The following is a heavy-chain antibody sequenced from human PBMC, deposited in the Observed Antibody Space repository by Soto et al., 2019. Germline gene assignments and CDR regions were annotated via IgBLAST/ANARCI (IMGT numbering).Heavy chain of an antibody. CDR2: INAGNAHT. CDR3: ARGVAPYYFDY. V-gene: IGHV1-3*01. CDR1: GYTFTNFA. D-gene: IGHD2-15*01. Sequence: ASVKVSFKASGYTFTNFAIHWVRQAPGQRLEWMGWINAGNAHTKYSQKFQGRVTITRDTSASTAYMELSSLRSEDTAVYYCARGVAPYYFDYWGQGTLVTVSS. J-gene: IGHJ4*02.